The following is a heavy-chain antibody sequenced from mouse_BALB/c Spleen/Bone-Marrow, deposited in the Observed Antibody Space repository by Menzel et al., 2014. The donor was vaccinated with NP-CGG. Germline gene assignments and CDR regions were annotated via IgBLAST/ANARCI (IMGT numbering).Heavy chain of an antibody. J-gene: IGHJ3*01. V-gene: IGHV1-69*02. CDR1: GYTFTSYW. D-gene: IGHD2-1*01. CDR2: IYPSDSYT. CDR3: TRREGNYAFAY. Sequence: VQLQQSGAELVRPGASVKLSCKASGYTFTSYWINWVKQRPGQGLEWIGNIYPSDSYTNYNQKFKDKATLTVDKSSSTAYVQLSRTTSEDSAVYYCTRREGNYAFAYWGQGTLVTVSA.